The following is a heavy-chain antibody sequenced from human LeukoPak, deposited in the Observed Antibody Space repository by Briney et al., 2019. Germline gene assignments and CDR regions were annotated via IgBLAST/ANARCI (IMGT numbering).Heavy chain of an antibody. J-gene: IGHJ6*02. CDR3: ARNSSGPLGTSYYNSYSGMDA. CDR1: GFTFSGYP. D-gene: IGHD6-19*01. V-gene: IGHV3-30-3*01. CDR2: ISYDGSNK. Sequence: GGSLRLSCAASGFTFSGYPIHWVRQAPGKGLEWVAVISYDGSNKYYADSVKGRFTISRDNSKNTLYLQMNSLRAEDTAVYYCARNSSGPLGTSYYNSYSGMDAWGQGPTVTVSS.